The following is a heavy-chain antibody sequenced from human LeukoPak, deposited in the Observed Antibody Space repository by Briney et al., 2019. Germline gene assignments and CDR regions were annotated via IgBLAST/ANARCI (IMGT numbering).Heavy chain of an antibody. V-gene: IGHV3-21*01. J-gene: IGHJ4*02. CDR3: ARGGRYSSEVDY. CDR1: GFTFSSYS. CDR2: ISSSSSYI. D-gene: IGHD6-19*01. Sequence: GGSLRLSCAASGFTFSSYSMNWVRQAPGKGLEWVSSISSSSSYIYYADSVKGQFTISRDNAKNSLYLQMNSLRAEDTAVYYCARGGRYSSEVDYWGQGTLVTVSS.